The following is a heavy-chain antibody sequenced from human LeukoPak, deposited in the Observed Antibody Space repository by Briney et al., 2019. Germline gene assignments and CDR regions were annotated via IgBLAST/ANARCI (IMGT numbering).Heavy chain of an antibody. Sequence: GASVKIFCRGSGYSFTSYWNGWVRQMPGRGGVERGIIYPGDCGTRYSPSFQGRVTITADNSISLVYLQGRSLTAADAALYYCAKTRDGFLSGAFVIWGEGTILTLSS. D-gene: IGHD5-24*01. J-gene: IGHJ3*02. CDR2: IYPGDCGT. V-gene: IGHV5-51*03. CDR3: AKTRDGFLSGAFVI. CDR1: GYSFTSYW.